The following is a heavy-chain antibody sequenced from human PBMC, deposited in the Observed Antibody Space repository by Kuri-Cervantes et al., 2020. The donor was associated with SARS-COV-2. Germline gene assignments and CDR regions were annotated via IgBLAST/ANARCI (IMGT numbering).Heavy chain of an antibody. V-gene: IGHV4-59*01. J-gene: IGHJ6*04. Sequence: SETLSLTCTVSRGSISSYYWSWFRQPPGKGLEWIGYIYYSGSTNYNPSLKSRVTISVDTSKNQFSLKLSSVTAADTAVYYCARHTPSYYDFWSGYLIYYGMDVWGKGTTVTVSS. CDR3: ARHTPSYYDFWSGYLIYYGMDV. CDR1: RGSISSYY. D-gene: IGHD3-3*01. CDR2: IYYSGST.